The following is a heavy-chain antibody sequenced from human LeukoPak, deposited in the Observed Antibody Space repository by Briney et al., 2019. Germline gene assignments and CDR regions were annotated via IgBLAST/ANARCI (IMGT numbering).Heavy chain of an antibody. CDR1: GFTFSDYS. D-gene: IGHD5-24*01. CDR2: IGIDSGNT. V-gene: IGHV3-48*01. J-gene: IGHJ4*02. Sequence: GGSLRLSCAASGFTFSDYSMNWVRQAPGKGLEWISYIGIDSGNTNYADSVKGRFTISGDKAKNSLYLQMNSLRVEDTAVYYCAGGYKYAFDNWGQGTLVTVSS. CDR3: AGGYKYAFDN.